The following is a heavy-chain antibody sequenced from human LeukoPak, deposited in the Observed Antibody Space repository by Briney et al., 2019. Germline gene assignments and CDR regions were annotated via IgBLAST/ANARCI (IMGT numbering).Heavy chain of an antibody. J-gene: IGHJ2*01. V-gene: IGHV4-39*01. CDR3: ARRIRDLISSHNSHWYFDL. Sequence: PSETLSLTCTVSGGSIISSSFYWGWIRQPPGKGLEWIGSIYYTGSTYYNPSLKSRVTISVDTSKNQFSLKLSSVTAADTAVYYCARRIRDLISSHNSHWYFDLWGRGTLVTVSS. D-gene: IGHD3-10*01. CDR2: IYYTGST. CDR1: GGSIISSSFY.